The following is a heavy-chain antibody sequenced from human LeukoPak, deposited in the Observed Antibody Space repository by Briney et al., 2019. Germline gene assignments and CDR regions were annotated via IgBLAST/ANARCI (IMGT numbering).Heavy chain of an antibody. D-gene: IGHD5-24*01. CDR3: ARGTSDGNFDY. V-gene: IGHV3-9*01. CDR1: GFTFDDYA. Sequence: PGGSLRLSCAASGFTFDDYAMHWVRQAPGKGLEWVSGISWNSGSIGYADSVKGRFTISRDNAKNSLYLQMNSLRAEDTALYYCARGTSDGNFDYWGQGTLVTVSS. J-gene: IGHJ4*02. CDR2: ISWNSGSI.